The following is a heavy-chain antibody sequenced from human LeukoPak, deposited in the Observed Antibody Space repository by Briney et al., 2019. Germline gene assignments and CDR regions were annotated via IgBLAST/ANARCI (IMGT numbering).Heavy chain of an antibody. J-gene: IGHJ4*02. CDR2: IDDNGGST. CDR1: GFTFSSYA. CDR3: AKALGRLLSDLDY. Sequence: PGGSLRLSCSASGFTFSSYAMHWVRQAPGKGLEWVSGIDDNGGSTYYADSVKGRFTISRDNSKNTLYLQMNSLRAEDTAVYFCAKALGRLLSDLDYWGQGTLVSVSS. D-gene: IGHD2-21*01. V-gene: IGHV3-23*01.